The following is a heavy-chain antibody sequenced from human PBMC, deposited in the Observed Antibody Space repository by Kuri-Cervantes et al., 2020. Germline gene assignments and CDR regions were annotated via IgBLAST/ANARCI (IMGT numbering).Heavy chain of an antibody. V-gene: IGHV3-23*01. Sequence: GGSLRLSCAASGLTLSHYAMAWVRQAPGQGLEWVSVISGSGAAIYYGDSVNGRFTISRDNSKNTLYLQINSLRAEDTALYYCARDYYDSSGYYYVWGYWGQGTLVTVSS. D-gene: IGHD3-22*01. J-gene: IGHJ4*02. CDR2: ISGSGAAI. CDR3: ARDYYDSSGYYYVWGY. CDR1: GLTLSHYA.